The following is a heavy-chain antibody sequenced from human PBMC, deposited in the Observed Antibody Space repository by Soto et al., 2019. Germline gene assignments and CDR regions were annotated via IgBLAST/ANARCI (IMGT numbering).Heavy chain of an antibody. CDR3: AKRETGDGYYYYYMDV. CDR2: ISGSGGST. V-gene: IGHV3-23*01. CDR1: GFTFSSYA. J-gene: IGHJ6*03. D-gene: IGHD7-27*01. Sequence: GGSLRLSCAASGFTFSSYAMSWVRQAPGKGLEWVSAISGSGGSTYYADSVKGRFTISRDNSKNTLYLQMNSLRAEDTAVYYCAKRETGDGYYYYYMDVWGKGTTVTVSS.